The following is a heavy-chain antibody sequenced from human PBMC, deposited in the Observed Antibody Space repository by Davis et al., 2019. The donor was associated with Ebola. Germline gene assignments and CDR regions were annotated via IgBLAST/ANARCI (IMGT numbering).Heavy chain of an antibody. CDR3: ARAAAYSGYVGS. V-gene: IGHV1-18*01. CDR1: GYTFTRYS. J-gene: IGHJ4*02. D-gene: IGHD5-12*01. CDR2: ISGYNGDT. Sequence: AASVKVSCKASGYTFTRYSISWLRQAPGQGLEWMGWISGYNGDTNHAQKFQGRVTMTTDTSTSTAYMELRSLRSDDTAVYYCARAAAYSGYVGSWGQGTLVTVSS.